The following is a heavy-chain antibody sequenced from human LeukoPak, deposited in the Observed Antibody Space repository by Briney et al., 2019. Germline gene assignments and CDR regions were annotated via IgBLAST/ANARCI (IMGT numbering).Heavy chain of an antibody. Sequence: GASVKVSCKASGSTFSSYAISWVRQAPGQGLEWMGGIIPIFGTANYAQKFQGRVTITADESTSTAYMELSSLRSEDTAVYYCAISTVVIPTPFDYWGQGTLVTVSS. D-gene: IGHD4-23*01. CDR2: IIPIFGTA. CDR1: GSTFSSYA. CDR3: AISTVVIPTPFDY. V-gene: IGHV1-69*13. J-gene: IGHJ4*02.